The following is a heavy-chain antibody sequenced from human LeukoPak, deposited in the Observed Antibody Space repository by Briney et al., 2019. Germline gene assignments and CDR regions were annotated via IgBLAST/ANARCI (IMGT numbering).Heavy chain of an antibody. D-gene: IGHD6-19*01. CDR3: AKDIDSSGWHFGDY. J-gene: IGHJ4*02. Sequence: PGGSLRLSCAASGLTFSSHWMHWVRQAPGKGLVWVSRITNDGSSTTYADSVKGRFTISRDNAKNSLYLQMNSLRAEDTALYYCAKDIDSSGWHFGDYWGQGTLVTVSS. V-gene: IGHV3-74*01. CDR2: ITNDGSST. CDR1: GLTFSSHW.